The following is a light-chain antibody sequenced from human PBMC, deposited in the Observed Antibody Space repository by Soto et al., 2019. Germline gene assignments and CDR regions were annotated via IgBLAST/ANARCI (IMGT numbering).Light chain of an antibody. CDR3: QQYGRSPLT. CDR1: QSVVTNY. Sequence: EIVLTQSPGTLALSPGRRATLSCRASQSVVTNYLAWYQQKPGQAPRHLIYGASTRATGIPDRFGRSGSGTVFSLTISRLEPEDFAVYYCQQYGRSPLTFGGGTKVDIK. CDR2: GAS. J-gene: IGKJ4*01. V-gene: IGKV3-20*01.